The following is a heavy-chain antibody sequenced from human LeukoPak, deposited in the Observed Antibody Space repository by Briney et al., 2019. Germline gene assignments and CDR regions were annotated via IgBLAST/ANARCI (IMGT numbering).Heavy chain of an antibody. D-gene: IGHD5-18*01. Sequence: GGSLRLSCAASGFTFSSYGMHWVRQAPGKGLEWVSYISSSSGTIYYADSVKGRFTISRDNAKNSLYLQMNSLRAGDTAVYYCARALRAYTYGTFDYWGQGTLVTVSS. CDR1: GFTFSSYG. J-gene: IGHJ4*02. V-gene: IGHV3-48*01. CDR2: ISSSSGTI. CDR3: ARALRAYTYGTFDY.